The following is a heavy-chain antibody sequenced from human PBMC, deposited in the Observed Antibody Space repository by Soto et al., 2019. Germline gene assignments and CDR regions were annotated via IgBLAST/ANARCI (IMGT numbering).Heavy chain of an antibody. J-gene: IGHJ3*02. CDR3: AKPSDSSGYCDFGAFDI. D-gene: IGHD3-22*01. Sequence: PGGSLRLSCAASGFTFSSYAMSWVRQAPGKGLEWVSAISGSGGSTYYADSVKGRFTISRDNSKNTLYLQMNSLRAEDTAVYYCAKPSDSSGYCDFGAFDIWGQWTMVTVSS. CDR1: GFTFSSYA. CDR2: ISGSGGST. V-gene: IGHV3-23*01.